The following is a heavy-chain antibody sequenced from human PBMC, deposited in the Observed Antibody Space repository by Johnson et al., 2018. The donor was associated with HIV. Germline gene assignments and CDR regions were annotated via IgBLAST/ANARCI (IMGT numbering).Heavy chain of an antibody. V-gene: IGHV3-20*04. D-gene: IGHD3-10*01. CDR3: AGEAGSGSYSPWRPDAFDI. CDR2: INWNGGST. J-gene: IGHJ3*02. CDR1: GFTFDDYG. Sequence: VQLVESGGGVVRPGGSPRLSCAASGFTFDDYGMSWVRQAPGKGLEWVSGINWNGGSTGYADSVKGRFTISRDNAKNSLYLQMNSLRAEDTALYYCAGEAGSGSYSPWRPDAFDIWGQGTMVTVSS.